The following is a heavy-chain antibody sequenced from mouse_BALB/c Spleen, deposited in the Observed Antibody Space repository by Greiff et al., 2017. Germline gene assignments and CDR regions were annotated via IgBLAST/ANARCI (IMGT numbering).Heavy chain of an antibody. CDR1: GYTFSSYW. Sequence: QVQLKQSGAELMKPGASVKISCKATGYTFSSYWIEWVKQRPGNGLEWIGEILPGSGSTNYNEKFKGQATFTADTSSNTAYMQLSSLTSEDSAVYYCARRYGNYNYAMDYWGQGTSVTVSS. J-gene: IGHJ4*01. D-gene: IGHD2-10*02. CDR2: ILPGSGST. CDR3: ARRYGNYNYAMDY. V-gene: IGHV1-9*01.